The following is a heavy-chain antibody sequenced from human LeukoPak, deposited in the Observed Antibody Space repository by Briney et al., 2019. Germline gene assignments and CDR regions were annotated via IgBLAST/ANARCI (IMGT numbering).Heavy chain of an antibody. CDR3: AKAYIRYSHVGRWEIDY. CDR1: GFTVSSNY. J-gene: IGHJ4*02. V-gene: IGHV3-30*18. D-gene: IGHD5-18*01. CDR2: ISYDGSNK. Sequence: PGGSLRLSCAASGFTVSSNYMSWVRQAPGKGLEWVAVISYDGSNKYYADSVKGRFTISRDNSKNTLYLQMNSLRAEDTAVYYCAKAYIRYSHVGRWEIDYWGQGTLVTVSS.